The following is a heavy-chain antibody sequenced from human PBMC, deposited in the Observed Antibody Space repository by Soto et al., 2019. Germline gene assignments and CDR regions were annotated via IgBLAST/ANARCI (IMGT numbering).Heavy chain of an antibody. D-gene: IGHD4-17*01. CDR1: GFTFTSSA. J-gene: IGHJ6*02. V-gene: IGHV1-58*01. Sequence: EASVKVSCKASGFTFTSSAVQWVRQARGQRLEWIGWIVVGSGNTNYAQKFQERVTITRDMSTSTAYMELSSLRSEDTAVYYCAASPGATVNPGYYYSGMDVCGQGTTVTVYS. CDR3: AASPGATVNPGYYYSGMDV. CDR2: IVVGSGNT.